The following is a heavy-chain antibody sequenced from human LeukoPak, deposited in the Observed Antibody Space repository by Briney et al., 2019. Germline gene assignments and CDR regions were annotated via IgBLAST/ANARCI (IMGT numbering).Heavy chain of an antibody. D-gene: IGHD5-18*01. Sequence: SETLSLTCTVSGGSISSYYWSWIRQPPGKGLEWIGYIYYSGSTNYNPSLKSRVTISVDTSKNQFSLKLSSVTAADTAVYYCARHMGLGYSYGYPYFDYWGQGTLLTVSS. J-gene: IGHJ4*02. CDR1: GGSISSYY. CDR3: ARHMGLGYSYGYPYFDY. V-gene: IGHV4-59*08. CDR2: IYYSGST.